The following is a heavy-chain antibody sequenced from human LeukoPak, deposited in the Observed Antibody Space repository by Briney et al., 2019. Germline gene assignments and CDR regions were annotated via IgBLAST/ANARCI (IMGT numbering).Heavy chain of an antibody. CDR1: GFTFSSYS. Sequence: PGGSLRLSCAASGFTFSSYSMNWVRQAPGKGLEWVSDISTNGGSTSYADSVKGRFTISRDNPRNTLYMQMNSLSAEDTAVYYCSVMHRYYDGSGYWVQWGQGTLVTVSS. CDR3: SVMHRYYDGSGYWVQ. D-gene: IGHD3-22*01. J-gene: IGHJ4*02. V-gene: IGHV3-23*01. CDR2: ISTNGGST.